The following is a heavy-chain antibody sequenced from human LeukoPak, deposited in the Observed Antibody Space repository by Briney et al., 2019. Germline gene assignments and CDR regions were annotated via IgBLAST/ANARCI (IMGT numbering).Heavy chain of an antibody. Sequence: ASVMVSCKASGYMFTSYYMHWVRQAPGQGLEWMGIINPSGGSTTYAQKFQGRVTLTRDTSTSTVYMELSSLRSEDTALYYCARTADGSKTPVFDYWGQGTLVIVSS. D-gene: IGHD4-23*01. V-gene: IGHV1-46*01. CDR2: INPSGGST. J-gene: IGHJ4*02. CDR3: ARTADGSKTPVFDY. CDR1: GYMFTSYY.